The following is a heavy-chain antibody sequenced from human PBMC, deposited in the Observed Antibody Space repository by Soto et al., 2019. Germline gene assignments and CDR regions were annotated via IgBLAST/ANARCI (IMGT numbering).Heavy chain of an antibody. V-gene: IGHV3-30*04. CDR2: ISYDVRDK. D-gene: IGHD4-4*01. CDR1: GFTFSTYA. Sequence: QVYLVESGGGVVQPGRSLRLSCAASGFTFSTYAMHWVRQAPGKGLEWVAVISYDVRDKYYADSVKGRFTISRDNSKNTLYMEMNSLRAEDTAVYYCARDFVATTWMDVWGQGTTVTDSS. CDR3: ARDFVATTWMDV. J-gene: IGHJ6*02.